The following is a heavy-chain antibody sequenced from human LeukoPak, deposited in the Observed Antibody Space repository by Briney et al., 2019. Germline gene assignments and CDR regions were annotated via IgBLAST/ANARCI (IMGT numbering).Heavy chain of an antibody. CDR2: INPNSGGT. CDR3: ARAFHYDSSGYCDGMDV. D-gene: IGHD3-22*01. CDR1: GYTFTGYY. Sequence: ASVKVSCKASGYTFTGYYMHWVRQAPGQGLEWMRWINPNSGGTNYAQKFQGWVTMTRDTSISTAYMELSRLRSDDTAVYYCARAFHYDSSGYCDGMDVWGQGTTVTVSS. J-gene: IGHJ6*02. V-gene: IGHV1-2*04.